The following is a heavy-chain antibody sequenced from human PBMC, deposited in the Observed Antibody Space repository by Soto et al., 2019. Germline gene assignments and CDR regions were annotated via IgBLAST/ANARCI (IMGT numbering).Heavy chain of an antibody. CDR2: IIPILGIA. Sequence: GASVKVSCKASGGTFSSYTISWVRQAPGQGLEWMGRIIPILGIANYAQKFQGRVTITADKSTSTAYMELSSLRSEDTAVYYCARDSGSKQWLPQGYFQHWGQGTLVTVSS. CDR3: ARDSGSKQWLPQGYFQH. V-gene: IGHV1-69*04. J-gene: IGHJ1*01. D-gene: IGHD6-19*01. CDR1: GGTFSSYT.